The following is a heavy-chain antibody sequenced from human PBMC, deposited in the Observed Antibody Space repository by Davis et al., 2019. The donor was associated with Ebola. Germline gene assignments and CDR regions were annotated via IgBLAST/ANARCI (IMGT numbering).Heavy chain of an antibody. CDR3: ARDCRYDFWSGYYSSEGYYYMDV. D-gene: IGHD3-3*01. Sequence: SETLSLTCAVYGGSFSGYYWSWIRQPPGKGLEWIGEINHSGSTNYNPSLKSRVTISVDTSKNQFSLKLSSVTAADTAVYYCARDCRYDFWSGYYSSEGYYYMDVWGKGTTVTVSS. CDR1: GGSFSGYY. CDR2: INHSGST. J-gene: IGHJ6*03. V-gene: IGHV4-34*01.